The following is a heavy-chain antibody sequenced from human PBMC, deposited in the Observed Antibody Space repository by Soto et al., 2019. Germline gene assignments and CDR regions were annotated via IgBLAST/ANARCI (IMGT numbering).Heavy chain of an antibody. CDR2: IYYSGST. V-gene: IGHV4-31*03. Sequence: QVQLQESGPGLVKPSQTLSLTCTVSGGSISSGGYYWSWIRQHPGKGLEWIEYIYYSGSTYYNPSLKSRVAISVDTSKNQFSLKLSSVTAADTAVYYCARVLALRNCTNGVCYRYYFDYWGQGTLVTVSS. J-gene: IGHJ4*02. D-gene: IGHD2-8*01. CDR3: ARVLALRNCTNGVCYRYYFDY. CDR1: GGSISSGGYY.